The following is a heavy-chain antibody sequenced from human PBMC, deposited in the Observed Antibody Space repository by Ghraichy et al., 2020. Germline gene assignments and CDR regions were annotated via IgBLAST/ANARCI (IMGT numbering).Heavy chain of an antibody. V-gene: IGHV3-30*04. CDR3: ARGWFGDPRNNYYYYYGMDV. D-gene: IGHD3-10*01. Sequence: GGSLRLSCAASGFTFRNYAMHWVRQAPGKGLEWVALISYDGTNKYNADSVKGRFIISRDNSKNTLYLQMNSLRAEDTTIYYCARGWFGDPRNNYYYYYGMDVWGQGTTVTVSS. CDR1: GFTFRNYA. CDR2: ISYDGTNK. J-gene: IGHJ6*02.